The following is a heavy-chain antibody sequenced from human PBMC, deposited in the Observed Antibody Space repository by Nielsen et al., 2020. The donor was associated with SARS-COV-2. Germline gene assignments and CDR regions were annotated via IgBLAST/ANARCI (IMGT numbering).Heavy chain of an antibody. CDR1: GGTFSSYA. J-gene: IGHJ4*02. V-gene: IGHV1-69*04. CDR2: IIPILGIA. CDR3: ARGWVATPPYYFDY. Sequence: SVKVSCKASGGTFSSYAISWVRQAPGQGLEWMGRIIPILGIANYAQKFQGRVTITADKSTSTAYMELSNLRSEDTAVYYCARGWVATPPYYFDYWGQGTLVTVSS. D-gene: IGHD5-12*01.